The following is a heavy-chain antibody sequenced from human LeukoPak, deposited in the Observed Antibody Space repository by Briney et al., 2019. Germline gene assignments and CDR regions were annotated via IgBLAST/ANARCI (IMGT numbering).Heavy chain of an antibody. CDR3: TRGILTVAAPYFDY. CDR2: IWYDGSTK. CDR1: GFSFSTYG. D-gene: IGHD6-6*01. Sequence: GGSLRLSCAASGFSFSTYGMYWVRQAPGKGLEGVAVIWYDGSTKDYADSVKGRFTISRDNSKNTLYLQMNSLRAEDTAVYYCTRGILTVAAPYFDYWGQGTLVTVSS. J-gene: IGHJ4*02. V-gene: IGHV3-33*01.